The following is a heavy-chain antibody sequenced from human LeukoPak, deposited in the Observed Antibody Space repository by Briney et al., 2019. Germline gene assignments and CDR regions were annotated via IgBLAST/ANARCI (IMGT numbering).Heavy chain of an antibody. Sequence: SETLSLTCAVYGGSFSGYYWSWIRQPPGKGLEWIGEINHSGSTNYNPSLKSRVTISVDTSKNQFSLKLSSVTAADTAVYYCAREGAAAALDYFDYWGQGTLVTVS. J-gene: IGHJ4*02. CDR3: AREGAAAALDYFDY. CDR2: INHSGST. CDR1: GGSFSGYY. V-gene: IGHV4-34*01. D-gene: IGHD6-13*01.